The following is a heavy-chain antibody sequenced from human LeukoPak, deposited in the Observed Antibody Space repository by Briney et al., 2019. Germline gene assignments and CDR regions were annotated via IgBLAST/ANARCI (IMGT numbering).Heavy chain of an antibody. V-gene: IGHV3-23*01. CDR3: AKDVDDSSYQPLFY. J-gene: IGHJ4*02. CDR1: GFTFSSYA. Sequence: PGGSLRLSCAASGFTFSSYAMSWVRQAPGKGLEWVSAISGSGGSTYYADSVKGRFTISRDNSKNTLYLQMNSLRAEDTAVYYCAKDVDDSSYQPLFYWGQGTLVTVSS. CDR2: ISGSGGST. D-gene: IGHD3-22*01.